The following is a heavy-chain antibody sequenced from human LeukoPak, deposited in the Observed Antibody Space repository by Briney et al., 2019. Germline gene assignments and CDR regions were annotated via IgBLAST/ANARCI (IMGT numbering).Heavy chain of an antibody. V-gene: IGHV3-73*01. D-gene: IGHD5-12*01. CDR2: IRSKANSYAT. J-gene: IGHJ4*02. Sequence: GGSLRLSCAASGFTFSGSAMHWVRQASGKGLEWVGRIRSKANSYATAYAASVKGRFTISRDDSKNTAYLQMNSLKTEDTAVYYCTKRGNSPYDDCWGQGTLVTVSS. CDR3: TKRGNSPYDDC. CDR1: GFTFSGSA.